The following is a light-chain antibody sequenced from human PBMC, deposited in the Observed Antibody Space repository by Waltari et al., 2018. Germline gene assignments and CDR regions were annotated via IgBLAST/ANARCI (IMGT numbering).Light chain of an antibody. CDR3: QSADVTGSYVE. V-gene: IGLV3-25*03. Sequence: SYELTQPPSVSVSPRHTAWHTRPRETLPNTPAHRYQQRPGQAPTLVMYKDTQRPSGIPERFSGSSSGTTVTLTITGVQADDEADYYCQSADVTGSYVEFGGGTKLSVL. CDR1: TLPNTP. J-gene: IGLJ3*02. CDR2: KDT.